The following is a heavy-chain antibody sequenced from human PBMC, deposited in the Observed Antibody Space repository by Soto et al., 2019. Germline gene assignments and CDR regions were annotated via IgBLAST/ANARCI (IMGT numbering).Heavy chain of an antibody. CDR1: GGIFSSYA. CDR3: ARIQSPGVLRGTFDY. CDR2: IIPIFGTT. V-gene: IGHV1-69*13. J-gene: IGHJ4*02. Sequence: SVKVSCKASGGIFSSYAITWVRQAPGQGLEWMGGIIPIFGTTNYAQKFQGRVTITADESTSTAYMELSSLIFEDTAVYYCARIQSPGVLRGTFDYWGQGTLVTVS. D-gene: IGHD2-8*01.